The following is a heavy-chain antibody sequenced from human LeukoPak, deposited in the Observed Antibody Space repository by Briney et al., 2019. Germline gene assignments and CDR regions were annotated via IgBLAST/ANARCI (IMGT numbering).Heavy chain of an antibody. CDR2: IKQDGGEK. CDR1: EFTFSSYW. J-gene: IGHJ4*02. V-gene: IGHV3-7*03. Sequence: PGGSLRLSCAASEFTFSSYWMSWVRQAPGKGLEWVANIKQDGGEKYYLDSVKGRFTVSRDNAKNSLYLQMNSLRAEDTALYYCAKDMDVRGSSPFDYWGQGTLVTVSS. D-gene: IGHD3-10*01. CDR3: AKDMDVRGSSPFDY.